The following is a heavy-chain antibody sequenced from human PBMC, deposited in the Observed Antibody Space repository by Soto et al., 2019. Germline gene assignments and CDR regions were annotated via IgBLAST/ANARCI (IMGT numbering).Heavy chain of an antibody. D-gene: IGHD3-10*01. CDR1: GIAFSGCG. V-gene: IGHV3-30*18. Sequence: QVQLVESGGGVVQPGTSLRLSCAASGIAFSGCGMFWVRQTPSKGLEWVAAISSDGSQKYYADSVKGRFTISRDNSKNTLYVQMNGLTTEDTAVYYCAKNIVRGHWYFDLWGRGTRVTVSS. CDR3: AKNIVRGHWYFDL. J-gene: IGHJ2*01. CDR2: ISSDGSQK.